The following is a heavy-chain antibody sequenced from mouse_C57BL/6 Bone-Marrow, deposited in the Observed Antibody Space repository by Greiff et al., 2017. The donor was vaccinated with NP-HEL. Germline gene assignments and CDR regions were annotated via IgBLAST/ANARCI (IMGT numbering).Heavy chain of an antibody. J-gene: IGHJ4*01. CDR3: ARSYYSNYEGYAMDY. V-gene: IGHV1-81*01. CDR1: GYTFTSYG. D-gene: IGHD2-5*01. Sequence: VQLQQSGAELARPGASVKLSCKASGYTFTSYGISWVKQRTGQGLEWIGEIYPRSGNTYYNEKFKGKATLTADKSSSTAYMELRSLTSEDSAVYFCARSYYSNYEGYAMDYWGQGTSVTVSS. CDR2: IYPRSGNT.